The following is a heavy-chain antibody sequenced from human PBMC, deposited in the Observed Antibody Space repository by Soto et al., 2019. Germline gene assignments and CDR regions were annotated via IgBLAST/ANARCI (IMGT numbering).Heavy chain of an antibody. CDR3: AHSYYDFWSGYGGGMDV. D-gene: IGHD3-3*01. CDR2: IYWNDDK. CDR1: GFSLSTSGVG. J-gene: IGHJ6*02. V-gene: IGHV2-5*01. Sequence: QITLKESGPTLVKPTQTLTLTCTFSGFSLSTSGVGVGWIRQPPGKALEWLALIYWNDDKRYSPSLKSRLTITKDTSKNQVVLTMTNMDPVDTATYYCAHSYYDFWSGYGGGMDVWGQGTTVTVSS.